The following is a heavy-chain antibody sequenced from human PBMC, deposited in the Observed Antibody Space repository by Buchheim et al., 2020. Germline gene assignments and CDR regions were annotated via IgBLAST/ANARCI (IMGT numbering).Heavy chain of an antibody. CDR3: ARTGDSGYYFYYFDY. J-gene: IGHJ4*02. CDR2: IYYTGST. V-gene: IGHV4-39*01. CDR1: GGSIRSFNNY. Sequence: QLQLQESGPGLVKPSETLPLTCTVSGGSIRSFNNYWGWIRQPPGGGLEWIGSIYYTGSTYYNPSLKSRVTISVDTSTHQFCLKLSSVTAADTAVYFCARTGDSGYYFYYFDYWGQGSL. D-gene: IGHD3-22*01.